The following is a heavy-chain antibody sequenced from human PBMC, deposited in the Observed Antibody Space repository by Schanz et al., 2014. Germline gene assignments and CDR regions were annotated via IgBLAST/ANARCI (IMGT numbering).Heavy chain of an antibody. Sequence: QVQLQESGPGLVKPSQTLSLTCSVSGGSVSSDNWWNWVRQPPGKGLEWIGEISYNGGANNPSLQGRVTISGETSKREVSLTLRSVTAADTAVYYCARHGLGYRSSNNWFDPWGQGTLVTVSS. CDR1: GGSVSSDNW. CDR2: ISYNGGA. V-gene: IGHV4-4*02. J-gene: IGHJ5*02. CDR3: ARHGLGYRSSNNWFDP. D-gene: IGHD6-13*01.